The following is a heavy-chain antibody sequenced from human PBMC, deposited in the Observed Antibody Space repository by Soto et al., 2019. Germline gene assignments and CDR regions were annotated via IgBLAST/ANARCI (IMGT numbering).Heavy chain of an antibody. Sequence: EVQLVESGGGVVKPGGSLRLSCAASGFTLSSYSMNWVRQAPGKGLEWVSSISSSSSYIYYAYSVKGRFTISRDNANNSLYLQMNSLRAEDTAVYYCARGTRIRIFGVVYPGHDAFDIWGQRTMVTVSS. D-gene: IGHD3-3*01. CDR2: ISSSSSYI. CDR3: ARGTRIRIFGVVYPGHDAFDI. CDR1: GFTLSSYS. J-gene: IGHJ3*02. V-gene: IGHV3-21*01.